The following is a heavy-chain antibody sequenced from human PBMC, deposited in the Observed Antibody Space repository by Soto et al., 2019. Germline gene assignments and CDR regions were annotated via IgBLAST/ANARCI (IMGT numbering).Heavy chain of an antibody. V-gene: IGHV3-23*01. CDR1: GFAFSNFA. CDR2: ISGSGGYT. D-gene: IGHD2-21*02. Sequence: EVQLLESGGGSVQPGGSLRLSCAASGFAFSNFAMTWVRQAPGKGLEWVSTISGSGGYTYYGDSVKGRFTISRDDSKNTIYLQLNSLTSQDTAVYYCEKATALNHHHAAFHIWGQGTMVTVSS. J-gene: IGHJ3*02. CDR3: EKATALNHHHAAFHI.